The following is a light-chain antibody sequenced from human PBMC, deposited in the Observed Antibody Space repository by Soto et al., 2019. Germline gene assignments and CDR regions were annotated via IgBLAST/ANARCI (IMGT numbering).Light chain of an antibody. CDR1: SSNIGTNY. Sequence: QSVLTQSPSASGTPGQRVIISCSGTSSNIGTNYVYWYQQLPGTAPKVLIYSNDKRPSGVPNRFSGSKSGTSASLAISGLRSEDEADYYCAAWDDSLSGPLFGGGTMLTVL. J-gene: IGLJ2*01. V-gene: IGLV1-47*01. CDR2: SND. CDR3: AAWDDSLSGPL.